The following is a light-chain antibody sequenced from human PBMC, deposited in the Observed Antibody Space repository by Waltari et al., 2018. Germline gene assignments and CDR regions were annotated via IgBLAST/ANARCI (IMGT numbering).Light chain of an antibody. CDR2: DAS. V-gene: IGKV3-11*01. CDR1: QSVSSY. CDR3: QQRSNWPLT. Sequence: EIVLTQSPATLSLSPGERATLSCKASQSVSSYLAWYQQKPGQAPRLLISDASNRATGIPARFSGSESGTDFTLAISSREPEDFAVYSCQQRSNWPLTFGPGTKVDIK. J-gene: IGKJ3*01.